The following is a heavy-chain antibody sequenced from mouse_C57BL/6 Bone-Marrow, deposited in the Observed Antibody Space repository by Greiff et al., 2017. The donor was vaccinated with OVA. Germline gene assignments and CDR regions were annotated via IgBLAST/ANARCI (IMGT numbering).Heavy chain of an antibody. Sequence: EVMLVESGGGLVQPGGSMKLSCAASGFTFSDAWMDWVRQSPEKGLEWVAEIRNKANNHATYYAESVKGRFTISRDDSKSSVYLQMNSLRAEDTGIYYCRITTVVAGDYWGQGTTLTVSS. J-gene: IGHJ2*01. CDR2: IRNKANNHAT. D-gene: IGHD1-1*01. CDR1: GFTFSDAW. CDR3: RITTVVAGDY. V-gene: IGHV6-6*01.